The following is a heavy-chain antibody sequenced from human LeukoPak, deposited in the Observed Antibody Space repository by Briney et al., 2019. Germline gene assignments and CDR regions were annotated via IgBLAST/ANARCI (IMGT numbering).Heavy chain of an antibody. CDR1: GYTFTRYG. J-gene: IGHJ4*02. Sequence: GASVKVSCKASGYTFTRYGINWLRQAPGQGLEWMGWISPDNGNTNYAQKLQGRVTMTTDTSTTTAYMDLRSLRSDDTAVYYCARDAIERGTSSWYGDYWGQGTLVTVSS. CDR2: ISPDNGNT. D-gene: IGHD6-13*01. V-gene: IGHV1-18*01. CDR3: ARDAIERGTSSWYGDY.